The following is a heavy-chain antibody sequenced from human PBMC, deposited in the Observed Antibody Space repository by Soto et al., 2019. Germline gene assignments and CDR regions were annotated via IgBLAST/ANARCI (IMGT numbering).Heavy chain of an antibody. D-gene: IGHD2-15*01. J-gene: IGHJ6*02. CDR2: IYWDDDK. CDR3: AHSILGYCSGGSCSYGMDV. Sequence: QITLKESGPTLVKPTQTLTLTCTFSGFSLSTSGVGVGWIRQPPGKALEWLALIYWDDDKRYSPSLKSRLTINNDTPKSQVVLTKPNMDPVDTATYYCAHSILGYCSGGSCSYGMDVWGQGTTVTVSS. CDR1: GFSLSTSGVG. V-gene: IGHV2-5*02.